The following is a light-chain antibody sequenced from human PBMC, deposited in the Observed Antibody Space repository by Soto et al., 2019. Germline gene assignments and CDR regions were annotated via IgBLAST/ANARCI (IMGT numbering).Light chain of an antibody. J-gene: IGLJ3*02. Sequence: QSVLTQPPSASGTPGQRVTISCSGSSSNIGRNTANWYQQLPGTAPKLLIYSNNQRPSGVPDRFSGSKSGTSASRGISGLQSEDEAEDHCAAWDDSLNGPWVFGGGTKLTVL. CDR3: AAWDDSLNGPWV. CDR1: SSNIGRNT. V-gene: IGLV1-44*01. CDR2: SNN.